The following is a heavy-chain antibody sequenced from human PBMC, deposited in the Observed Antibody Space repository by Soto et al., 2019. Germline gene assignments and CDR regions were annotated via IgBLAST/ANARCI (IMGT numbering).Heavy chain of an antibody. CDR1: GFTSRNYD. Sequence: EVQLVESGGGLVKPGGSLRLSCEASGFTSRNYDMHWFRQGTGKGLEWVSGISAAGDPDYADSVEGRFTISRENAQNSFFLQMNSLRVGDTAVYYCARTDRDFYGLDVWGQGTTVIVSS. V-gene: IGHV3-13*05. CDR2: ISAAGDP. CDR3: ARTDRDFYGLDV. J-gene: IGHJ6*02.